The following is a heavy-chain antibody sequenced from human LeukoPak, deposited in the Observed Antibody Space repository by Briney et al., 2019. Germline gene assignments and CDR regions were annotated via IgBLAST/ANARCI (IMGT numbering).Heavy chain of an antibody. CDR3: AASEWELGIDY. Sequence: SETLSLTCTVSGGSISSSSYYWGWIRQPPGKGLEWIGSIYYSGSTYYNPSLKSRVTISVDTSKNQFSLKLSSVTAADTAVYYCAASEWELGIDYWGQGTLVTVSS. D-gene: IGHD1-26*01. V-gene: IGHV4-39*01. CDR1: GGSISSSSYY. J-gene: IGHJ4*02. CDR2: IYYSGST.